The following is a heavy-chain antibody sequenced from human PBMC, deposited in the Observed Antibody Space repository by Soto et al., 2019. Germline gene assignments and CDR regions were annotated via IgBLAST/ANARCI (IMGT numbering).Heavy chain of an antibody. Sequence: EVQLAESGGGLVQPGRSLRLSCAASGFNFDDNAMHWVRQAPGKGLEWVSGISWKSGKEAYADSDRGRLTIPRDNAKTSLYLQMNSLRTADTALYFCAKDPLTRCWSDEGYGAFHICGQGTMGTVSS. V-gene: IGHV3-9*01. CDR2: ISWKSGKE. J-gene: IGHJ3*02. CDR1: GFNFDDNA. D-gene: IGHD5-18*01. CDR3: AKDPLTRCWSDEGYGAFHI.